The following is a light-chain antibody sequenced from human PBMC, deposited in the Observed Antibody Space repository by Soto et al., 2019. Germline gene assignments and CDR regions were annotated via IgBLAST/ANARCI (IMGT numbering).Light chain of an antibody. Sequence: EIVLTQSPGTLSLSPGERATLSCRASQSVSRTYLAWYQHKPGQPPSLLIYDASNRATDIPARFSGSGSGTDSPLTIRSLEPEDFAVYYCQHRSTSPTFGLGTKVDIK. CDR2: DAS. CDR1: QSVSRTY. J-gene: IGKJ1*01. V-gene: IGKV3-11*01. CDR3: QHRSTSPT.